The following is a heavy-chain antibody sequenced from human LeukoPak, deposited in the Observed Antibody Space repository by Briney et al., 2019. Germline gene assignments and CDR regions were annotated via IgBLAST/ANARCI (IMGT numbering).Heavy chain of an antibody. V-gene: IGHV4-59*01. CDR3: ARDNNGDYEFDY. J-gene: IGHJ4*02. Sequence: SETLSLTCTVTGGSLSSYYWSWIRQPPGKGLEWIGYIYYSGSTNYNPSLNSRVTISVDTSKNQFSLKLSSVTAADTAVYYCARDNNGDYEFDYWGQGTLVTVSS. CDR1: GGSLSSYY. D-gene: IGHD4-17*01. CDR2: IYYSGST.